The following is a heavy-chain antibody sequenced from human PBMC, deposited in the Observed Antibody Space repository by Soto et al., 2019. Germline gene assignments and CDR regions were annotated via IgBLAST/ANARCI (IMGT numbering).Heavy chain of an antibody. J-gene: IGHJ4*02. CDR3: ARVGTPIDY. CDR1: GYTFTHFG. Sequence: QVQLVQSGAEVKKPGASVKVSCKASGYTFTHFGISLVRQAPGQGLEWMGWISAYHVNTNYAQNFQGRVTMTRDTSTSTAYMALRSLRSDDTAVYYCARVGTPIDYWGQGTLVTVSS. V-gene: IGHV1-18*01. D-gene: IGHD2-15*01. CDR2: ISAYHVNT.